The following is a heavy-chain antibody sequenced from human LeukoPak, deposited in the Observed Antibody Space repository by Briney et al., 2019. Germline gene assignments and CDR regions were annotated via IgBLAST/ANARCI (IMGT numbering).Heavy chain of an antibody. D-gene: IGHD6-19*01. CDR2: IYYSGST. Sequence: PSETLSLTCTVSGGSISSYYGSWIRQPPGKGLEWIGYIYYSGSTNYNPSLKSRVTISVDTSKNQFSLKLSSVTAADTAVYYCARLNSSGWWPAYYYYGMDVWGQGTTVTVSS. CDR3: ARLNSSGWWPAYYYYGMDV. V-gene: IGHV4-59*08. CDR1: GGSISSYY. J-gene: IGHJ6*02.